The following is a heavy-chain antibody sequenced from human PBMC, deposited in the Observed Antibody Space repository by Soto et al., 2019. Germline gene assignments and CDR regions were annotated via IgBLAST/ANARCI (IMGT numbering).Heavy chain of an antibody. Sequence: GGSLRRSCAASGFTFDDYAMHWSRQAPGKGLEWVSGISWNSGSIGYADSVKGRFTISRDNAKNSLYLQMNSLRSEDTALYYCAKAMGYDLSHLGYFDYWGQGXLVTVSS. CDR2: ISWNSGSI. CDR1: GFTFDDYA. V-gene: IGHV3-9*01. J-gene: IGHJ4*02. D-gene: IGHD5-12*01. CDR3: AKAMGYDLSHLGYFDY.